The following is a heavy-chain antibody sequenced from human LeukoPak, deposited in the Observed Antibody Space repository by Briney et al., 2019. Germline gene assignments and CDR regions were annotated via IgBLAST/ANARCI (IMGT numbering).Heavy chain of an antibody. CDR2: IYPGDSDT. J-gene: IGHJ4*02. D-gene: IGHD2-21*02. Sequence: GESLKISCKGSGYSFTSYWIGWVRQMLGKGLEWMGIIYPGDSDTRYSPSFQGQVTISADKSISTAYLQWSSLKASDTAMYYCARRTVAYCGGDCYSTPFDYWGQGTLVTVSS. V-gene: IGHV5-51*03. CDR3: ARRTVAYCGGDCYSTPFDY. CDR1: GYSFTSYW.